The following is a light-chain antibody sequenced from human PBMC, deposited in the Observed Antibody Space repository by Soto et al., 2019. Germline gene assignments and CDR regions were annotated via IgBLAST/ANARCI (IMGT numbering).Light chain of an antibody. V-gene: IGKV1-5*03. CDR2: KAS. Sequence: DIQMTQSLSTLSASVGDRVTITCRASQKISSWLAWYQQKPGKAPKLLIYKASSLQSGVPSRFSGSGSGTDFTLTISRLEPEDFALYYCQQYVVGSTLSFGRGTRLEIK. CDR1: QKISSW. CDR3: QQYVVGSTLS. J-gene: IGKJ5*01.